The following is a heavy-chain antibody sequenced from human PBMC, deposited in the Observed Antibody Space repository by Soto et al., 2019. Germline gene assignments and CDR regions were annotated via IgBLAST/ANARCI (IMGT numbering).Heavy chain of an antibody. V-gene: IGHV4-4*02. CDR2: IYHSGST. D-gene: IGHD4-17*01. J-gene: IGHJ5*02. Sequence: QVQLQESGPGLVRPSGTLSLTCAVSGGSISSSSWWSWVRQPPGQGLEWIGEIYHSGSTNYNPSLKSPVTISVDKSKNQFSLKLNSVTAADTAVYYCARKDYGDYHWFDPWGQGTLVTVSS. CDR3: ARKDYGDYHWFDP. CDR1: GGSISSSSW.